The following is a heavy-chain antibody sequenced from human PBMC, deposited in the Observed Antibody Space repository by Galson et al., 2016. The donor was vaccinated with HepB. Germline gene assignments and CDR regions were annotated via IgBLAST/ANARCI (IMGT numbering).Heavy chain of an antibody. CDR2: IYYTGNT. V-gene: IGHV4-31*03. D-gene: IGHD4-11*01. J-gene: IGHJ5*01. Sequence: TLSLTCNVSGGSISSGASYWSWIRLHPGKGLEWIGYIYYTGNTYYNPSLKRRLTISVDTSKNQFSLKLNSLTASDTAVYYCARRTTTVTTDWFDSWGQGTLVTVSS. CDR1: GGSISSGASY. CDR3: ARRTTTVTTDWFDS.